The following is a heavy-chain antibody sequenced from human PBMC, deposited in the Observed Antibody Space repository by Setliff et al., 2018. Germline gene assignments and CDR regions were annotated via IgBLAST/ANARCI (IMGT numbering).Heavy chain of an antibody. Sequence: PGGSLGLSCAASGFTFSNAWMSWVRQAPGKGLERVGRIRNKDNSYTTEYAASVKGRFTISRDDSKNSLYLQMNGLKTEDRAVYYCTKSGYNWNYVPGGYYYYMDVGGKGTTVTVSS. CDR2: IRNKDNSYTT. D-gene: IGHD1-7*01. J-gene: IGHJ6*03. V-gene: IGHV3-72*01. CDR3: TKSGYNWNYVPGGYYYYMDV. CDR1: GFTFSNAW.